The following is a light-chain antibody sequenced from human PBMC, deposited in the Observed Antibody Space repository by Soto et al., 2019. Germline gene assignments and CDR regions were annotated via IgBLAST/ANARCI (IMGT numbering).Light chain of an antibody. J-gene: IGKJ2*01. CDR1: QNINSRY. Sequence: EIVLTQSPGTLSLSPGERATLPCRASQNINSRYSAWYQQRPGQPPSLLIFATSTRASGTPDRFSGSGSGRDFTLTISRLEPEDSAVYFCQQYDDSSRYIFGQGTSLDIK. V-gene: IGKV3-20*01. CDR2: ATS. CDR3: QQYDDSSRYI.